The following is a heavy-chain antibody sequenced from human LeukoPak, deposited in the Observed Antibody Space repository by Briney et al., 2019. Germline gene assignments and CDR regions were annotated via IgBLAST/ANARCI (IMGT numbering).Heavy chain of an antibody. CDR3: ARDVEYGGVSYDL. CDR2: INSDGSST. D-gene: IGHD4-23*01. CDR1: GFTLRRYW. V-gene: IGHV3-74*01. J-gene: IGHJ4*02. Sequence: GGSLRLSCAACGFTLRRYWMQWVRHAPGKGGVGVSRINSDGSSTSYADSVNGRFPISRDNAENTLYLQMNGLRAEDTAVYYCARDVEYGGVSYDLWGQGTLVTVSS.